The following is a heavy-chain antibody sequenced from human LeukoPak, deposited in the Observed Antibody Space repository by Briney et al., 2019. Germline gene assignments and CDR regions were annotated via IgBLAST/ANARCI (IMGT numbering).Heavy chain of an antibody. CDR2: IYHSGST. CDR1: GGSISSGSYY. V-gene: IGHV4-39*07. D-gene: IGHD3-22*01. CDR3: ARDPDSGLYYYDSSGPRGDY. Sequence: PSQTLSLTCTVSGGSISSGSYYWSWIRQPPGKGLEWIGSIYHSGSTYYNPSLKSRVTISVDTSKNQFSLKLSSVTAADTAVYYCARDPDSGLYYYDSSGPRGDYWGQGTLVTVSS. J-gene: IGHJ4*02.